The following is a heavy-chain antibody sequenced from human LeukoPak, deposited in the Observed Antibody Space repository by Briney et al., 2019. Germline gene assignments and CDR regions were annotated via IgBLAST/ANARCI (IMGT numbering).Heavy chain of an antibody. D-gene: IGHD6-19*01. V-gene: IGHV1-18*01. CDR2: ISAYNGNT. CDR1: GYTFTSYG. CDR3: AREKGQWLVPAAPDAFDI. Sequence: ASVKVSCKASGYTFTSYGISWVRQAPGQGLEWMGWISAYNGNTNYAQKLQGRVTMTTDTSTSTAYMELRSLRSDDTAVYHCAREKGQWLVPAAPDAFDIWGQGTMVTVSS. J-gene: IGHJ3*02.